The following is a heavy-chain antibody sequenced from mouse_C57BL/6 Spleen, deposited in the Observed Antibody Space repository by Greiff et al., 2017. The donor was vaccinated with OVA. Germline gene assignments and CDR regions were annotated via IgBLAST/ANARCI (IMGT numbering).Heavy chain of an antibody. Sequence: VQLKESGPGLVKPSQSLSLTCSVSGYSITSGYYWNWIRPFPGNNLGWVGYISYDGSNNYNPSLKNRISITRDKSKNKFFLKLNSMTTEDTATYYCAGAGRGAMGYWGQGTSVTVAS. D-gene: IGHD4-1*01. CDR2: ISYDGSN. J-gene: IGHJ4*01. CDR1: GYSITSGYY. CDR3: AGAGRGAMGY. V-gene: IGHV3-6*01.